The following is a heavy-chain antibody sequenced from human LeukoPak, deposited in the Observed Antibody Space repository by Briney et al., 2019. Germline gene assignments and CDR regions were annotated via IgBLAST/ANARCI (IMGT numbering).Heavy chain of an antibody. CDR2: ISYDGSNE. Sequence: GGSLRLSCAASGFTFSSYAMHWVRQAPGKGLEWVAVISYDGSNEYYADSVKGRFTISRDNSKNTLYLQMNSLRAEDTAVYYCARDYSAYYDSSGYYYNWGQGTLVTVSS. CDR1: GFTFSSYA. V-gene: IGHV3-30-3*01. J-gene: IGHJ4*02. D-gene: IGHD3-22*01. CDR3: ARDYSAYYDSSGYYYN.